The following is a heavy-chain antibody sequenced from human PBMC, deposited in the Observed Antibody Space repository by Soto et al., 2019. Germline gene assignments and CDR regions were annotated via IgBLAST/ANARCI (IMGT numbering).Heavy chain of an antibody. CDR1: GYTFTSYY. V-gene: IGHV1-46*01. J-gene: IGHJ4*02. D-gene: IGHD3-3*01. Sequence: ASVKVSCKASGYTFTSYYMHWVRQAPGQGLEWMGIINPSGGSTSYAQKFQGRVTMTRDTSTSTVYMELSSLRSEDKAVYYCARVRITIFGFGGSFDYWGQGNLVTLS. CDR2: INPSGGST. CDR3: ARVRITIFGFGGSFDY.